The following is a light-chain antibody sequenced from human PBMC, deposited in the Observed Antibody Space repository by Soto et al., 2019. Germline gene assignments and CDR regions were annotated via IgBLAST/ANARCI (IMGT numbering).Light chain of an antibody. V-gene: IGKV3-20*01. J-gene: IGKJ4*01. Sequence: EIVLTQSPGTLSLSPGERATLSCWASQSVSSSYFAWYQQNHGQAPRLLISGASSRATGIPDRFSGSGSGTDCTLTISRLEPEDYAVYYFQQYGSSPLTFGGGTKVEIK. CDR1: QSVSSSY. CDR3: QQYGSSPLT. CDR2: GAS.